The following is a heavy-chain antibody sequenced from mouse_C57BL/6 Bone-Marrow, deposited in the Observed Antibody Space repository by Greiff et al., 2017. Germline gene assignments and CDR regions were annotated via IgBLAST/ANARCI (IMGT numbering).Heavy chain of an antibody. V-gene: IGHV5-17*01. CDR2: ISSGSSTI. CDR3: ASYGFAWFAY. CDR1: GFTFSDYG. J-gene: IGHJ3*01. D-gene: IGHD2-2*01. Sequence: EVKLMESGGGLVKPGGSLTLSCAVSGFTFSDYGMHWVRQAPEKGLEWVAYISSGSSTIYYADTVKGRITISRDNAKNTLCLQMTSLRSEDTAMYYRASYGFAWFAYWGQGTLVTVSA.